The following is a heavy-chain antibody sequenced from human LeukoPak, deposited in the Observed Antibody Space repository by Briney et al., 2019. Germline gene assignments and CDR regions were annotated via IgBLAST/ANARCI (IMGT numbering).Heavy chain of an antibody. V-gene: IGHV1-2*05. CDR1: LYTFTRSY. J-gene: IGHJ6*01. D-gene: IGHD6-6*01. CDR3: AREPEYRSERCYGCYYYGMDG. CDR2: INTNSGVT. Sequence: LKVSCKASLYTFTRSYMNSVREAPGHKREWRGGINTNSGVTKYTQKFPGRVTMTRDTSISTAYIELSRLISDDTVGYYCAREPEYRSERCYGCYYYGMDGWGQGTTVTVSS.